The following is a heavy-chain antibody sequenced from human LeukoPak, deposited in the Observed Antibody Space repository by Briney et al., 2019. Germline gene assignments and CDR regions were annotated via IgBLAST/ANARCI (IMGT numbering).Heavy chain of an antibody. Sequence: SETLSLTCTVSGGSISSGSDYWSWIRQPAGKGMEWIGRIYTSGSTNYNPSLKSRVTISVDTSKNQFSPKLSSVTAADTAVYYCARSGSSSWYWGIDYWGQGTLVTVSS. CDR1: GGSISSGSDY. CDR2: IYTSGST. V-gene: IGHV4-61*02. CDR3: ARSGSSSWYWGIDY. J-gene: IGHJ4*02. D-gene: IGHD6-13*01.